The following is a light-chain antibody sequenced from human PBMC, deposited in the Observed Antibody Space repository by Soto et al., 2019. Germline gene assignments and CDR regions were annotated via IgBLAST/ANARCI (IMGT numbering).Light chain of an antibody. CDR2: AAS. V-gene: IGKV1-39*01. J-gene: IGKJ3*01. Sequence: DIQMTQSPSSLSASVGDRVTITCRASQSISNYLNWYQQKPGKAPKILIYAASRLQSGFPSRFNGSGSRTDFTLTISILQPEDFATYSCHQSYTTLFTFGPGTNVDI. CDR3: HQSYTTLFT. CDR1: QSISNY.